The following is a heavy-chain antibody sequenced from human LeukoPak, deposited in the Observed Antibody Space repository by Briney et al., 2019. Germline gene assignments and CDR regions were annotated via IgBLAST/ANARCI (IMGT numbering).Heavy chain of an antibody. CDR2: ISTTGTYT. Sequence: GGSLRLSCAASGFTFSNYAINWVRQAPGKGLEWFSSISTTGTYTDYADSVKGRFTISRDNTKNSVFLQMNGLKAEDTAVYYCATATSWSYYYGINVWGQGTTVTVSS. D-gene: IGHD2-15*01. V-gene: IGHV3-21*01. CDR1: GFTFSNYA. CDR3: ATATSWSYYYGINV. J-gene: IGHJ6*02.